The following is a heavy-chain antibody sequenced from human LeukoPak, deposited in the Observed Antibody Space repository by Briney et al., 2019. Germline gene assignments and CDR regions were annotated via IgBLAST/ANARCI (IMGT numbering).Heavy chain of an antibody. V-gene: IGHV3-9*01. D-gene: IGHD3-10*01. CDR1: GFTFDDYA. CDR2: HRWNSGSI. CDR3: AKDINASGPRGMDV. J-gene: IGHJ6*02. Sequence: GGSLRLSCAASGFTFDDYAMNWVRQAQGCGQEWQPHHRWNSGSIGYADSVKGQFTISRDNAKNSLYLQMNSLRAEDTALYYCAKDINASGPRGMDVWGQGTTVTVSS.